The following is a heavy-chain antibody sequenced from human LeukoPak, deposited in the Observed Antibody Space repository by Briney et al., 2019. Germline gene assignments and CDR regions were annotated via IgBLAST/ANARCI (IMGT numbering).Heavy chain of an antibody. Sequence: ASVKVSCKASGYTFTGYYMHWVRQAPGQGLEWMGWINPNSGGTNYAQKFQGRVTMTRDTSISTAYMELRSLRSDDTAVYYCARGIGIAAAPRDAFDIWGQGTMVTVSS. CDR3: ARGIGIAAAPRDAFDI. V-gene: IGHV1-2*02. D-gene: IGHD6-13*01. J-gene: IGHJ3*02. CDR2: INPNSGGT. CDR1: GYTFTGYY.